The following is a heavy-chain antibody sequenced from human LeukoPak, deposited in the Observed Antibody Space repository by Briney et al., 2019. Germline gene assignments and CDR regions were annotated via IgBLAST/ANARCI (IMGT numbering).Heavy chain of an antibody. CDR2: IYHSGST. V-gene: IGHV4-38-2*02. CDR3: AAVGVVIMELDY. D-gene: IGHD3-3*01. J-gene: IGHJ4*02. CDR1: GYSISSGYY. Sequence: SETLSLTCTVSGYSISSGYYWGWIRQPPGKGLEWMGSIYHSGSTYYNPSLKSRVTISVDTSKNQFSLKLSSVTAADTAVYYCAAVGVVIMELDYWGQGTLVTVSS.